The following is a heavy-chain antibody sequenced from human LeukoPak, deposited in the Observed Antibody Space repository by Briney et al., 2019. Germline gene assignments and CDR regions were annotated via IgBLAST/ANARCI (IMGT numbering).Heavy chain of an antibody. CDR1: GFTFSGYW. D-gene: IGHD4/OR15-4a*01. CDR3: ARVLMEYGERDF. J-gene: IGHJ4*02. CDR2: IKKDGSEK. V-gene: IGHV3-7*01. Sequence: GGSLRLSCAASGFTFSGYWMSWVRQAPGKGLEWVANIKKDGSEKYYVDSVKGRFTISRDNANNLVYLQMNSLRVEDTAVYYCARVLMEYGERDFWGQGPRVTVSS.